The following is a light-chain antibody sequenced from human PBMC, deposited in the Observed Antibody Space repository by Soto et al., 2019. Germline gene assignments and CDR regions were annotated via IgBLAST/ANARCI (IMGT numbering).Light chain of an antibody. J-gene: IGLJ3*02. CDR1: SSNIGSNT. V-gene: IGLV1-44*01. Sequence: QSVLTQPPSASGTPGQRVTISCSGSSSNIGSNTVNWYQQLPGTAPKLLIYSNNQRPSGVPDRFSGSKSGTSASLAISGLQSEDEADYYCAAWDDSLNDAGLWVFGGGTKVTVL. CDR2: SNN. CDR3: AAWDDSLNDAGLWV.